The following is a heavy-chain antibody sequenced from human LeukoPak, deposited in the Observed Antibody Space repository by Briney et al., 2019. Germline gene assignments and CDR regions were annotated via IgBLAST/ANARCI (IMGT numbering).Heavy chain of an antibody. CDR2: TSSSSREI. D-gene: IGHD2-21*02. V-gene: IGHV3-21*01. J-gene: IGHJ4*02. CDR1: GFTLSSYS. CDR3: ARPRYCGGDSYSAFDY. Sequence: GGTLRLSRAASGFTLSSYSMNWVRQAPRKGQEWVSPTSSSSREIYYADPAKGRFPTSRDNAKNSLYMQMNSLRAEDTAVYYCARPRYCGGDSYSAFDYWGQGTLVTVSS.